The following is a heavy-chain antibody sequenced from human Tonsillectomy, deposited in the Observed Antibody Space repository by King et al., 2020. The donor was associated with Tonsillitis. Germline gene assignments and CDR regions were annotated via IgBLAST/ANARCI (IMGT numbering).Heavy chain of an antibody. J-gene: IGHJ3*02. CDR2: IKTKIDGGTT. D-gene: IGHD3-22*01. CDR1: GFTFSDAW. V-gene: IGHV3-15*01. Sequence: VQLVESGGGLVKPGGSLRLSCAASGFTFSDAWMTWVRQAPGKGLEWVGRIKTKIDGGTTDYAAPVKGRFTISRDDSKNTLFLQTNSLKTEDTALYFCTTDYYDTITNAFDIWGQGTMVTVSS. CDR3: TTDYYDTITNAFDI.